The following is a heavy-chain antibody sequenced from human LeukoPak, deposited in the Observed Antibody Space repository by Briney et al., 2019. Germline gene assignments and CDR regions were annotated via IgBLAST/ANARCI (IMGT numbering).Heavy chain of an antibody. Sequence: GGSLRLSCAASGFTFSSYSMNWARQAPGKGLEWVSSISSSSSYIYYADSVKGRFTISRDNAKNSLYLQMNSLRAEDTAVYYCAREYCSGGSCYPLDYWGQGTLVTVSS. CDR1: GFTFSSYS. D-gene: IGHD2-15*01. CDR2: ISSSSSYI. J-gene: IGHJ4*02. V-gene: IGHV3-21*01. CDR3: AREYCSGGSCYPLDY.